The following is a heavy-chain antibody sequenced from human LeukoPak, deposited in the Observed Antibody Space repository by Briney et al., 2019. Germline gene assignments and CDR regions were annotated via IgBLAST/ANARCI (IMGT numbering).Heavy chain of an antibody. CDR2: INHDGSTT. CDR3: ALTTMIALGQQR. CDR1: GFTFSNYW. V-gene: IGHV3-74*01. Sequence: GGSLRLSCAASGFTFSNYWMHWVRQDPGKGLVWVSFINHDGSTTNYADSVNGRFTISRDNSKNTLYLQMNSLRAEDTAVYYCALTTMIALGQQRWGQGTLVTVSS. D-gene: IGHD3-22*01. J-gene: IGHJ4*02.